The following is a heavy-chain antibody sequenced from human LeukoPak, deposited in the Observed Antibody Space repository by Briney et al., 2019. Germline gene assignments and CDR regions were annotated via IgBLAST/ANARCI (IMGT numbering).Heavy chain of an antibody. Sequence: PSETLSLTCTVSGGSLSPYHWSWIRKSPGKGLEWIGEINHSGSTNYNPSLKSRVTISVDTSKNQFSLKLSSVTAADTAVYYCARIAVAGRIYYYYMDVWGKGTTVTVSS. V-gene: IGHV4-34*01. D-gene: IGHD6-19*01. CDR2: INHSGST. J-gene: IGHJ6*03. CDR1: GGSLSPYH. CDR3: ARIAVAGRIYYYYMDV.